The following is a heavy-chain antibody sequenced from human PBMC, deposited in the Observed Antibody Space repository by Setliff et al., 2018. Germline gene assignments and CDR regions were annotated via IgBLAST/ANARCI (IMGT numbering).Heavy chain of an antibody. Sequence: PSETLSLTCTVSGGSISSGSYYWSWIRQPAGKGLEWIGRIYTSGSTNHNPSLKSRVTISVDTSKNQFSLKLSSVTAADTAVYYCARHPHYDSSGYRDYWGQGTLVTVPQ. CDR3: ARHPHYDSSGYRDY. CDR1: GGSISSGSYY. J-gene: IGHJ4*02. V-gene: IGHV4-61*02. CDR2: IYTSGST. D-gene: IGHD3-22*01.